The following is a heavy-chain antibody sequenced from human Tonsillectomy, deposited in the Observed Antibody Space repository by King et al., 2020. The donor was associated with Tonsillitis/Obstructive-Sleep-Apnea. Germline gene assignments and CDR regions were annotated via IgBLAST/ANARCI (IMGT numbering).Heavy chain of an antibody. V-gene: IGHV4-59*01. CDR2: IYYSRST. CDR1: GDSISSYN. J-gene: IGHJ3*02. CDR3: AREALDAFDI. Sequence: VQLQESGPGLVKPSETLSLTCTVSGDSISSYNWSWIRQPPGKGLKWIGYIYYSRSTTYNPSLKSRVTISVDTSKNQFSLKLSSVTAADTAVYYCAREALDAFDIWGQGTMVTVSS.